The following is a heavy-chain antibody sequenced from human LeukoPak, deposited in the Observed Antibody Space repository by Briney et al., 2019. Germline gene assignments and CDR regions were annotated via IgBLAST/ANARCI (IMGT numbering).Heavy chain of an antibody. J-gene: IGHJ6*03. CDR1: GYTFTGYY. CDR2: INPNSGGT. CDR3: ARGGILTAPPDNYYYYYMDV. D-gene: IGHD3-9*01. Sequence: GASVKVSCKASGYTFTGYYMHWVRQAPGQGLEWMGWINPNSGGTNYAQKFQGRVTMTRDTSISTAYMELSSLRSEDTAVYYCARGGILTAPPDNYYYYYMDVWGKGTTVTVSS. V-gene: IGHV1-2*02.